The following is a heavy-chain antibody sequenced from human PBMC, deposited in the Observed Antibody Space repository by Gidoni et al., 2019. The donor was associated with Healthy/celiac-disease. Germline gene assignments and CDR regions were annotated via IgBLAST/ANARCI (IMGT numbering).Heavy chain of an antibody. CDR3: ARRGGYCSGGSCYGGGRVDP. CDR1: GGSISSSRYY. Sequence: QLQLQESGPGLVKPSETLSLTCPVSGGSISSSRYYWGWIRQPPGKGLEWIGSIYYSGSTYYNPSLKSRVTISVDTSKNQFSLKLSSVTAADTAVYYCARRGGYCSGGSCYGGGRVDPWGQGTLVTVSS. V-gene: IGHV4-39*01. CDR2: IYYSGST. D-gene: IGHD2-15*01. J-gene: IGHJ5*02.